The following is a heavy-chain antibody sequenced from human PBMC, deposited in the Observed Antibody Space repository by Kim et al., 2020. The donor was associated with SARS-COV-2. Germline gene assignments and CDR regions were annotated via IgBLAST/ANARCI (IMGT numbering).Heavy chain of an antibody. V-gene: IGHV3-74*01. Sequence: KGRFTISRDNAKNTLYLQMSSLRAEDTAVYYCARGRYYYGSWNILRGFDYWGQGTLVTVSS. CDR3: ARGRYYYGSWNILRGFDY. D-gene: IGHD3-10*01. J-gene: IGHJ4*02.